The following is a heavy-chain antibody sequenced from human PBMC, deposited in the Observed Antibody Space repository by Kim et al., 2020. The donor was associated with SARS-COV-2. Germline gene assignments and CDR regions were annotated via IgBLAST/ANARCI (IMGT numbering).Heavy chain of an antibody. J-gene: IGHJ6*02. CDR1: GYSFTSYW. Sequence: GESLKISWNGSGYSFTSYWIGWVRQMPGKGLEWMGIIYPGDSDTRYSPAFQGQVTISADKSISTAYLQWSSLKASDTAMYYCARRRFGELFTYGMDVWGQGTPVTVSS. D-gene: IGHD3-10*01. CDR3: ARRRFGELFTYGMDV. CDR2: IYPGDSDT. V-gene: IGHV5-51*01.